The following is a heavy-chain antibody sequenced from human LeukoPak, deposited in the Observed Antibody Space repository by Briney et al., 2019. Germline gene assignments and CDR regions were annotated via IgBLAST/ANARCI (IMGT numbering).Heavy chain of an antibody. V-gene: IGHV1-69*13. CDR1: GGTFSSYA. CDR2: IIPIFGTA. D-gene: IGHD2-2*01. Sequence: GASVKVSCKASGGTFSSYAISWVRQAPGQGLERMGGIIPIFGTANYAQKFQGRVTITADEYTSTAYMQLSSLRSEDTAVYYCARDWRGYCSSTSCYWNNWFDPWGQGTLVTVSS. CDR3: ARDWRGYCSSTSCYWNNWFDP. J-gene: IGHJ5*02.